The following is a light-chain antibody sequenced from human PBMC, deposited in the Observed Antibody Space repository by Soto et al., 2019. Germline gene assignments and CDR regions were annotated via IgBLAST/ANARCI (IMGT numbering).Light chain of an antibody. CDR2: GAS. CDR1: QSVSSN. V-gene: IGKV3-15*01. CDR3: QQYNNWPPMYT. J-gene: IGKJ2*01. Sequence: EIVMTQSPATLSVSPGERATLSCRASQSVSSNFGWYQQKPGQAPRLLIYGASTRATGIPARFSGSGSGTEFTLTISSLQSEDFAVYYCQQYNNWPPMYTFGQGTKLEIK.